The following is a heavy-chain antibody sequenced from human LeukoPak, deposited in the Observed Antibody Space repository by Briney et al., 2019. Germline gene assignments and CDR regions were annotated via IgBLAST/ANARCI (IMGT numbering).Heavy chain of an antibody. D-gene: IGHD3-22*01. CDR1: GGTFSSYA. CDR2: INPIFGTA. CDR3: ARVPRYYDSRGYYYGY. V-gene: IGHV1-69*13. Sequence: SVKVSCKASGGTFSSYAISWVRQAPGQGLEWMGGINPIFGTANYAQKFQGRVTITADESTSTAYMELSSLRSEDTAVYYCARVPRYYDSRGYYYGYWGQGTLVTVSS. J-gene: IGHJ4*02.